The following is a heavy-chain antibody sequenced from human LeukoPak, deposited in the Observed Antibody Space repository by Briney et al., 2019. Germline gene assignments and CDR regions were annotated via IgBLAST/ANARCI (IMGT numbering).Heavy chain of an antibody. J-gene: IGHJ4*02. V-gene: IGHV4-4*07. Sequence: SETLSLTCTVSGGSISSYYWSWIRQPAGKGLEWIGRIYTSGSTNYNPSLKSRVTMSVDTSKNQFSLKLSSVTAADTAVYYCARSDYDFWSGYSALDYWGQGTLVTVSS. CDR3: ARSDYDFWSGYSALDY. CDR2: IYTSGST. D-gene: IGHD3-3*01. CDR1: GGSISSYY.